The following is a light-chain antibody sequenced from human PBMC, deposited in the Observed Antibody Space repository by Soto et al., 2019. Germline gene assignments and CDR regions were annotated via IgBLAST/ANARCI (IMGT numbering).Light chain of an antibody. CDR2: GAS. CDR3: QQYGGSPTT. J-gene: IGKJ1*01. CDR1: QSVSSSY. Sequence: ESVLTQSPGTLSLSPGERATLSCRASQSVSSSYLAWYQHKPGQAPRLLIYGASSRATDIADRFSGSGSGTDFTLTISRLEPEDFAMYYCQQYGGSPTTFGQGTKVEIK. V-gene: IGKV3-20*01.